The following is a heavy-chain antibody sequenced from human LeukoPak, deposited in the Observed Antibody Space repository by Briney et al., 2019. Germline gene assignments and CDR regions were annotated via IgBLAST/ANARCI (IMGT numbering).Heavy chain of an antibody. V-gene: IGHV4-39*01. CDR1: GGSISSSSYY. Sequence: SETLSLTCTVSGGSISSSSYYWGWIRQPPGKGLEWIGSIYYSGSTYYNPSLKSRVTISVDTSKNQFSLKLSSVTAADTAVYYCARGSSDCSSTSCYTGFDYWGQGTLVTVSS. D-gene: IGHD2-2*02. CDR2: IYYSGST. CDR3: ARGSSDCSSTSCYTGFDY. J-gene: IGHJ4*02.